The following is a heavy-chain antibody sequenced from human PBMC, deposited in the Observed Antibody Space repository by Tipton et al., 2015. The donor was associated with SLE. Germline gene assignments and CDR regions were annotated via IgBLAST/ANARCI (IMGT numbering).Heavy chain of an antibody. J-gene: IGHJ3*02. CDR3: ARGTAHRSITIFGPGAFDI. CDR1: GGSISSGDYY. CDR2: IYYSGST. Sequence: TLSLTCTVSGGSISSGDYYWSWIRQPPGKGLEWIGYIYYSGSTYYNPSLKSRVTISVDTSKNQFSLKLSSVTAADTAVYYCARGTAHRSITIFGPGAFDIWGQGTRVTVSS. V-gene: IGHV4-30-4*01. D-gene: IGHD3-3*01.